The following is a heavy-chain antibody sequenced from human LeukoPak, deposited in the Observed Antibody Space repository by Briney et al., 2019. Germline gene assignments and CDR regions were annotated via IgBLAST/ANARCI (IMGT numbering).Heavy chain of an antibody. D-gene: IGHD3-9*01. V-gene: IGHV1-2*02. J-gene: IGHJ3*02. CDR3: ARGLRYFDWENHAFDI. CDR1: GYTFTVYY. CDR2: INPNSGGT. Sequence: ASVKVSCKASGYTFTVYYMHWVRQAPGQGLEWMGWINPNSGGTNYAQKLQGRVTMTTDTSTSTAYMELRSLRSDDTAVYFCARGLRYFDWENHAFDIWGQGTVVTVS.